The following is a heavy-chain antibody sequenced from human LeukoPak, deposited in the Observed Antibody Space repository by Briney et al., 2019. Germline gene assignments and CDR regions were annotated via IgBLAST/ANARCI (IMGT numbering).Heavy chain of an antibody. D-gene: IGHD6-13*01. CDR3: ASGPYPAAGTDHQFDY. CDR2: IYYGGST. CDR1: GASISSYY. Sequence: PSETLSLTCTVSGASISSYYWSWIRQPPGKGLEWIGYIYYGGSTSYNPALKSRVTISVDTSKNQFSLRLSSVTAADTAVYYCASGPYPAAGTDHQFDYWGQGTLVTVSS. V-gene: IGHV4-59*01. J-gene: IGHJ4*02.